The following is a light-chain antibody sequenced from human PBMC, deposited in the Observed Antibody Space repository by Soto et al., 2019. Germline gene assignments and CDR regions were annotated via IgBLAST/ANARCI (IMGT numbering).Light chain of an antibody. V-gene: IGLV2-8*01. Sequence: QSVLTQPPSASGSPGQSVTISCTGTSSDVGGYNYVSWYQQHPGKAPKLMIYEVSKRPSWVPNRFSGSKSGNTASLTVSGLQAEDEADYYCSSYAGNNNVIFGGGTKLTVL. CDR1: SSDVGGYNY. CDR3: SSYAGNNNVI. CDR2: EVS. J-gene: IGLJ2*01.